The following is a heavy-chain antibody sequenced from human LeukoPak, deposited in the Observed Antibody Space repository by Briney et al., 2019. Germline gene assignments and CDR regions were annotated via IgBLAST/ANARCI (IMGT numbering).Heavy chain of an antibody. J-gene: IGHJ4*02. CDR1: GGSINSNYW. Sequence: GTLSLTCAVSGGSINSNYWWTWVRQSPGKGLEWVANIKQDGSEKYYVDSVKGRFTISRDNAKNSLFLQMNSLRAEDTAVYYCASSSGWIIDYWGQGTLVTVSS. D-gene: IGHD6-19*01. CDR2: IKQDGSEK. V-gene: IGHV3-7*01. CDR3: ASSSGWIIDY.